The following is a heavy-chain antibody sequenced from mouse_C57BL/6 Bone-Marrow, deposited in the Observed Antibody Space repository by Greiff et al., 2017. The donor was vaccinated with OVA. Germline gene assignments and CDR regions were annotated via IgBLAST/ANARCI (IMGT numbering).Heavy chain of an antibody. V-gene: IGHV1-72*01. CDR2: IDPNSGGT. CDR3: ARITTVARDYFDY. J-gene: IGHJ2*01. CDR1: GYTFTSYW. Sequence: QVHVKQPGAELVKPGASVKLSCKASGYTFTSYWMHWVKQRPGRGLEWIGRIDPNSGGTKYNEKFKSKATLTVDKPSSTAYMQLSSLTSEDSAVYYCARITTVARDYFDYWGQGTTLTVSS. D-gene: IGHD1-1*01.